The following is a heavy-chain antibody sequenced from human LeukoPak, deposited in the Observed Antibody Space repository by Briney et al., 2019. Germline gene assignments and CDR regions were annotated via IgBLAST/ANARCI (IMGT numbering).Heavy chain of an antibody. CDR2: INPNSGGT. V-gene: IGHV1-2*02. J-gene: IGHJ4*02. Sequence: ASVKVSSKASGYTFTGYYMHWVRQAPGQGLEWMGWINPNSGGTNYAQKFQGRVTMTRDTSISTAYMELSRLRSDDTAVYYCARGPTMIVVVTPFDYWGQGTRVTVSS. CDR3: ARGPTMIVVVTPFDY. D-gene: IGHD3-22*01. CDR1: GYTFTGYY.